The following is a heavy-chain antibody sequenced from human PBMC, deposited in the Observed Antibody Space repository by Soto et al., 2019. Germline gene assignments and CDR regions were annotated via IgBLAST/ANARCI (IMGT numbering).Heavy chain of an antibody. D-gene: IGHD2-15*01. CDR3: ARSGAYCSGGSCYPRAYGMDV. Sequence: EVQLVESGGGLVQPGGSLRLSCAASGFTFSSYWMHWVRQAPGKGLVWVSRINSDGSSTSYADSVKGRFTISRDNAKNTMYLQMNSRRAEDTAVYYCARSGAYCSGGSCYPRAYGMDVWGQGTTVTVSS. CDR1: GFTFSSYW. CDR2: INSDGSST. J-gene: IGHJ6*02. V-gene: IGHV3-74*01.